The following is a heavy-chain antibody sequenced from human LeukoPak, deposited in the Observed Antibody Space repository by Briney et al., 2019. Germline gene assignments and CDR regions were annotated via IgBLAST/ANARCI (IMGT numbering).Heavy chain of an antibody. CDR2: FDPEAGET. CDR1: GYTLTDLS. J-gene: IGHJ3*02. D-gene: IGHD6-19*01. V-gene: IGHV1-24*01. CDR3: AADSRRSSGWFLPDRFDI. Sequence: ASVTVSFKVSGYTLTDLSMHWVRQTHGSGREWMGGFDPEAGETVYAQKFQGRVTMTDDTSTDTAYMELSSLRSKDTAVYYCAADSRRSSGWFLPDRFDIWGQGTKVTVSS.